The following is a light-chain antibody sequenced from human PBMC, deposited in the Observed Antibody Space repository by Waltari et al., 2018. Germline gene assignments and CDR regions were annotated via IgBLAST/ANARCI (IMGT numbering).Light chain of an antibody. V-gene: IGKV3-20*01. CDR2: GAS. J-gene: IGKJ1*01. CDR1: QSVSRA. CDR3: QHYVRLPAT. Sequence: IVLSQSPGILSWSPGERSTLSCRASQSVSRALAWYQQKPGQAPRLLIYGASNRATGIPDRFSGGGSGTDFSLTISRLEPEDFAVYYCQHYVRLPATFGQGTKVEIK.